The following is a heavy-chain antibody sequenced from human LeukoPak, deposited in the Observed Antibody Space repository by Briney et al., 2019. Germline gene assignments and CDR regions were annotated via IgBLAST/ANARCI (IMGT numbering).Heavy chain of an antibody. CDR3: ARERYYYDSSGGARFDY. V-gene: IGHV4-39*07. CDR2: LSYSGRT. D-gene: IGHD3-22*01. CDR1: GGSIIGTNYF. Sequence: SETLSLTCSVSGGSIIGTNYFWGWIRQPPGKGLEWVGSLSYSGRTFYNPSLKSRVTMSVDTSKNQFSLKLSSVTAADTAVYYCARERYYYDSSGGARFDYWGQGTLVTVSS. J-gene: IGHJ4*02.